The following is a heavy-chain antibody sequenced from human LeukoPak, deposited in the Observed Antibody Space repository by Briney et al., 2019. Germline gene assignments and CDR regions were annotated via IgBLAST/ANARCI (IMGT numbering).Heavy chain of an antibody. J-gene: IGHJ4*01. V-gene: IGHV3-7*01. D-gene: IGHD6-13*01. CDR1: GFTFTDYW. Sequence: GGSLRLSCAVSGFTFTDYWMNWVRQAPGKGLEWVASIRQDGGEKSYVDSVKGRFTISRDNTKNSLYLQINSLRAEDTAVHYCARDGTAAGLYFDLWGQGTLVTVSS. CDR3: ARDGTAAGLYFDL. CDR2: IRQDGGEK.